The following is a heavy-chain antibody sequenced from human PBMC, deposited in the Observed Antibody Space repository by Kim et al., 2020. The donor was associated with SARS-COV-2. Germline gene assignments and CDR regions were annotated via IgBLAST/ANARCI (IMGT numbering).Heavy chain of an antibody. D-gene: IGHD3-22*01. Sequence: NTEPKFQGRVTVTGATSINTAYMELTRLTSDDTAVYYCAREVQHSNSFDYWGQGTLVTVSS. J-gene: IGHJ4*02. V-gene: IGHV1-2*02. CDR3: AREVQHSNSFDY.